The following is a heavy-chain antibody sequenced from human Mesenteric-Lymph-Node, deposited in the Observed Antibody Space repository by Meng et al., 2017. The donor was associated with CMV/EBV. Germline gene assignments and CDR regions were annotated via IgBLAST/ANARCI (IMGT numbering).Heavy chain of an antibody. CDR3: ARDTSGGYSGYDWDYGMDV. CDR2: INSDGSST. D-gene: IGHD5-12*01. Sequence: GGSLRLSCAASGFTFSSYWMHWVRQAPGKGLVWVSRINSDGSSTSYADSVKGRITISRDNAKNTLYLQMNSLRAEDTAVYYCARDTSGGYSGYDWDYGMDVWGQGTTVTVSS. J-gene: IGHJ6*02. V-gene: IGHV3-74*01. CDR1: GFTFSSYW.